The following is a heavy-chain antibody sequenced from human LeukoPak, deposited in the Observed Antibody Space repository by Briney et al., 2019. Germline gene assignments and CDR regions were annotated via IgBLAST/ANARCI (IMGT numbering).Heavy chain of an antibody. CDR1: GYTFTSYY. V-gene: IGHV1-46*01. D-gene: IGHD1-1*01. J-gene: IGHJ4*02. CDR2: INPSSGST. CDR3: ARGTTDDY. Sequence: ASVKVSCKASGYTFTSYYMHWVRQAPGQGLEWMGIINPSSGSTTYAQKFQGRVTMTRDTSTSTAYMELSSLTSDDTAVYYCARGTTDDYWGQGTPVTVSS.